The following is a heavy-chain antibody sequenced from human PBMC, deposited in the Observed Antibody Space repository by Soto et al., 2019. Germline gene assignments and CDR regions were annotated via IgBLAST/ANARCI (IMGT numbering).Heavy chain of an antibody. CDR2: TYYRSKWYN. D-gene: IGHD6-6*01. J-gene: IGHJ6*02. V-gene: IGHV6-1*01. CDR1: GDSVSSNSAA. CDR3: ARGEEEYSSSSGYYYGMDV. Sequence: SQTLSLTCAISGDSVSSNSAAWDWIRQSPSRCLESLGRTYYRSKWYNDYAVSVKSRITINPDTSKNQFSLQLNSVTPEDTAVYYCARGEEEYSSSSGYYYGMDVWGQGTTVTVSS.